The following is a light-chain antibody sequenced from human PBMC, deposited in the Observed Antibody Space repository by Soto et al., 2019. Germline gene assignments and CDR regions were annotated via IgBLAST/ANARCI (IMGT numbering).Light chain of an antibody. Sequence: IVLTQTPLSLPVSLGQPATISCRSSQSLVHSDGNTYLNWLQQRTGQPPRPFIYQISNRFSGVPDRCSGSGAGTDDTLKISSVEAEEVVVYYCRQATQCRTFGQGTKVEIK. J-gene: IGKJ1*01. CDR3: RQATQCRT. CDR2: QIS. CDR1: QSLVHSDGNTY. V-gene: IGKV2-24*01.